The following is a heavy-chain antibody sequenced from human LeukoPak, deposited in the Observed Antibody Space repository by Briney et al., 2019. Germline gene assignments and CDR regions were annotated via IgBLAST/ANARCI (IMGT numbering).Heavy chain of an antibody. J-gene: IGHJ4*02. CDR1: GYTFTSYY. D-gene: IGHD2-15*01. V-gene: IGHV1-46*01. CDR2: INPSGGST. CDR3: ARSRECSGGSCYPDY. Sequence: ASVKVPCKASGYTFTSYYMHWVRQAPGQGLEWMGLINPSGGSTSYAQKFQGRVTMTTDTSTSTVYMELSSLRSEDTAVYYCARSRECSGGSCYPDYWGQGTLVTVSS.